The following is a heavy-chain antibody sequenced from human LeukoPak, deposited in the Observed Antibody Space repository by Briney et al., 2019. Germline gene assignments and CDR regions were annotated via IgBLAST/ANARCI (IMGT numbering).Heavy chain of an antibody. CDR1: GYSISSGYY. Sequence: SETLSLTCTVSGYSISSGYYWGWIRQPPGKGLEWIGSIYHSGSTYYNPSLKSRVTISVDTSKNQFSLKLSSVTAADTAVYYCARHTRYFLTGYRNNWFDPWGQGTLVTVSS. J-gene: IGHJ5*02. CDR3: ARHTRYFLTGYRNNWFDP. V-gene: IGHV4-38-2*02. CDR2: IYHSGST. D-gene: IGHD3-9*01.